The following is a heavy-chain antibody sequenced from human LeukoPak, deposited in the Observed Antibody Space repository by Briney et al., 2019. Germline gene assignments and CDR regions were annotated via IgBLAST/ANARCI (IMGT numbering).Heavy chain of an antibody. D-gene: IGHD6-19*01. V-gene: IGHV4-39*01. CDR3: ARLSVSSGWDLDY. Sequence: SETLSLTCTVSGGSISSSSYYWGWIRQPPGQGPEWIGSIYYSGITYYNPALKSPVTISVDTSKNQFSLKLSSVTAADTAVYYCARLSVSSGWDLDYWGQGTLFTASS. CDR2: IYYSGIT. CDR1: GGSISSSSYY. J-gene: IGHJ4*02.